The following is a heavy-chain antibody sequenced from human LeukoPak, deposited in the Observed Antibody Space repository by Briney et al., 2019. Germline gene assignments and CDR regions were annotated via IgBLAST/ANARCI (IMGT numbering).Heavy chain of an antibody. Sequence: SETLSLTCTVSGGSISGGKGFWAWIRQPPGKGLEWIGSIYYSGSTYYNPSLKSRATISVDTSKSEFSLNLHSVTAADTAVYFCARRGITYSSSFFDSWGQGTLVTVSS. J-gene: IGHJ4*02. CDR1: GGSISGGKGF. V-gene: IGHV4-39*01. CDR3: ARRGITYSSSFFDS. CDR2: IYYSGST. D-gene: IGHD6-13*01.